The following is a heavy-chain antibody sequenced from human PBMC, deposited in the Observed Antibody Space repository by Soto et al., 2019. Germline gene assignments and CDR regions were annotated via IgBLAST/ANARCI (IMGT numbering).Heavy chain of an antibody. CDR1: GYIFTSYA. D-gene: IGHD2-8*01. CDR3: ASAQMGVFYFEI. V-gene: IGHV1-3*04. Sequence: ASVKVSFQTSGYIFTSYAVHWVRQAPGQRLEWMGWINTGNGNTKYSQKFQGRVTITRDTSASTAYMELRSLRSDDTAVYYCASAQMGVFYFEIWGQGTMVTVSS. J-gene: IGHJ3*02. CDR2: INTGNGNT.